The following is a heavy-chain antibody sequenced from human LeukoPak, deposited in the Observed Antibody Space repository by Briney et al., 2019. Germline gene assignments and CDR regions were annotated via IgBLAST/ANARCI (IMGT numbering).Heavy chain of an antibody. J-gene: IGHJ6*03. CDR1: GGSISSSSYY. V-gene: IGHV4-39*07. D-gene: IGHD3-22*01. CDR3: ARAYYYDSSGYSYYYYYMDV. CDR2: IYYSGST. Sequence: SETLSLTCTVSGGSISSSSYYWGWIRQPPGKGLEWIGSIYYSGSTYYNPSLKSRVTISVDTSKNQFSLKLSSVTAADTAVYYCARAYYYDSSGYSYYYYYMDVWGKGTTVTVSS.